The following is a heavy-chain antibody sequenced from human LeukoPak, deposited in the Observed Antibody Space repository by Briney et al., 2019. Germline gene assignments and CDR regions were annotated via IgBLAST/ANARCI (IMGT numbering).Heavy chain of an antibody. J-gene: IGHJ4*02. CDR1: GFTFSSYG. Sequence: PGGSLRLSCAASGFTFSSYGMPWVRQAPGKGLEWVAVIWYDGSNKYYADSVKGRFTISRDNSKNTLYLQMNSLRAEDTAVYYCAKLKGGSGWPFDYWGQGTLVTVSS. D-gene: IGHD6-19*01. V-gene: IGHV3-33*06. CDR2: IWYDGSNK. CDR3: AKLKGGSGWPFDY.